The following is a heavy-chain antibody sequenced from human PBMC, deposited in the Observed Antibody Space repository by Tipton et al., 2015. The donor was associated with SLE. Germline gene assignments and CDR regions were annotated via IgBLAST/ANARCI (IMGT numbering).Heavy chain of an antibody. CDR2: INSDGSST. J-gene: IGHJ3*02. CDR3: ARRPSGYCSSTSCYTGAFDI. V-gene: IGHV3-74*01. Sequence: SLRLSCAASGFTLSSYWMHWVRQAPGKGLVWVSRINSDGSSTSYADSVKGRFTISRDNAKNTLYLQMNSLRAEDTAVYYCARRPSGYCSSTSCYTGAFDIWGQGTMVTVS. CDR1: GFTLSSYW. D-gene: IGHD2-2*02.